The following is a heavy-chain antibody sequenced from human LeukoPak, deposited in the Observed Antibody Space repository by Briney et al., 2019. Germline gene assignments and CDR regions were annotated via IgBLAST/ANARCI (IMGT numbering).Heavy chain of an antibody. V-gene: IGHV1-3*01. CDR3: ARDPAYGDAYYFDY. Sequence: ASVKVSCKASGYTFTSYAMHWVRQAPGQRLEWMGWINAGNGNTKYSQKFQGRVTITRDTSTSTAYMELRSLRSDDTAVYYCARDPAYGDAYYFDYWGQGTLVTVSS. CDR1: GYTFTSYA. J-gene: IGHJ4*02. CDR2: INAGNGNT. D-gene: IGHD4-17*01.